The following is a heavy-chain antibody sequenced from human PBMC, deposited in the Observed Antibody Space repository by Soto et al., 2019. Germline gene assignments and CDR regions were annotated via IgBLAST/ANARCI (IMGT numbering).Heavy chain of an antibody. D-gene: IGHD2-2*02. CDR2: IYYSGST. CDR1: GGSVSSGSYY. Sequence: SETLSLTCTVSGGSVSSGSYYWIWIRQPPGKGLEWIGYIYYSGSTNYNPSLKSRVTISVDTSKNQFSLKLSSVTAADTAVYYCARDHWSWTSTSCCTYYYYYGMDVWGQGTTVTVSS. J-gene: IGHJ6*02. CDR3: ARDHWSWTSTSCCTYYYYYGMDV. V-gene: IGHV4-61*01.